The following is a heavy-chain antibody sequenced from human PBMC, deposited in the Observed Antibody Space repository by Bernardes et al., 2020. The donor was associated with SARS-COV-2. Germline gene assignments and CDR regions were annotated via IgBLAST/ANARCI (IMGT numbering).Heavy chain of an antibody. CDR3: ARDPEGGSDY. Sequence: GGSLRLSCVGSGFAFNDYCMHWVRQAPGEGLVWVSRIKGDGSTTVYADSVKGRFTISRDNSKSTSYLQMNSLRVEDTAVYYCARDPEGGSDYWGQGTLVTVSS. D-gene: IGHD3-16*01. V-gene: IGHV3-74*01. J-gene: IGHJ4*02. CDR2: IKGDGSTT. CDR1: GFAFNDYC.